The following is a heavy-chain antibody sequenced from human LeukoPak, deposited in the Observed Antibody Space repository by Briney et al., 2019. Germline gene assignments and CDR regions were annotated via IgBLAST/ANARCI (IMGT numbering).Heavy chain of an antibody. D-gene: IGHD3-10*01. J-gene: IGHJ4*02. CDR2: IYFTGNYI. Sequence: GGSLRLSCVTSGFTFSRYSMRWVRQAPGKGLEWVSSIYFTGNYISYADSVKGRFTISRDDAKNSLYLQMNSLRAEDTAVYYCAREFNTVGNFDYWGQGTLVTVSS. V-gene: IGHV3-21*01. CDR1: GFTFSRYS. CDR3: AREFNTVGNFDY.